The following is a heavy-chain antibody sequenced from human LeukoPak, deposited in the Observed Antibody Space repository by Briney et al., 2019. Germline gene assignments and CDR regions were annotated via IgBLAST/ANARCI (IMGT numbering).Heavy chain of an antibody. CDR3: ARSASGYDA. Sequence: GGSLRLSCAASGFTFSSYGMHWVRQAPGKGLVWVSRIDDDGAGTTYADSVKGRFTISRDNAKNTLYLQMNSLRVEDTAVYYCARSASGYDAWGQGTLVTVSS. CDR1: GFTFSSYG. CDR2: IDDDGAGT. D-gene: IGHD5-12*01. J-gene: IGHJ5*02. V-gene: IGHV3-74*01.